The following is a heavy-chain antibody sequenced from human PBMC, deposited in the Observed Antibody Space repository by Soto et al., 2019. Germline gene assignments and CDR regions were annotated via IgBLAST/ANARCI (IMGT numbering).Heavy chain of an antibody. CDR1: GGSISSYY. CDR3: ARNPIAAAGDYYFDY. J-gene: IGHJ4*02. CDR2: IYYSGST. V-gene: IGHV4-59*08. Sequence: PSETLSLTCTVSGGSISSYYWSWTRQPPGKGLEWIGYIYYSGSTNYNPSLKSRVTISVDTSKNQFSLKLSSVTAADMAVYYCARNPIAAAGDYYFDYWGQGTLVTVSS. D-gene: IGHD6-13*01.